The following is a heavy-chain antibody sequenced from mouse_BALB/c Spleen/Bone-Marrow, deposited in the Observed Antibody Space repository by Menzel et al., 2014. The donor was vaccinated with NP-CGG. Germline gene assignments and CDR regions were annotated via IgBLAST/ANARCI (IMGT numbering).Heavy chain of an antibody. V-gene: IGHV1S126*01. Sequence: VQLQESGPQLVRPGASVKISCKASGYSFTSYWMHWVKQRPGQGPEWIGMIDPSDSETRLNQKSKDKATLTVDKSSSTAYMQLSSPTSEDSAVYYCARGFGMDYWGQGTSVTVSS. CDR2: IDPSDSET. CDR1: GYSFTSYW. CDR3: ARGFGMDY. J-gene: IGHJ4*01.